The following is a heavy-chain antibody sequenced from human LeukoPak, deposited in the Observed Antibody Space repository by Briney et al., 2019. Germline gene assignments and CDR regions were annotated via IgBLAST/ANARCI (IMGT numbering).Heavy chain of an antibody. CDR3: ARGGEGSGHYSFDY. CDR2: IIRIFGTA. J-gene: IGHJ4*02. CDR1: GGTFSSYA. V-gene: IGHV1-69*05. D-gene: IGHD3-10*01. Sequence: SVKVSCKASGGTFSSYAISWVRQAPGQGLEWMGRIIRIFGTANYAQKFQGRVTITTDESTSTAYMELSSLRSEDTAVYYCARGGEGSGHYSFDYWGQGTLVTVSS.